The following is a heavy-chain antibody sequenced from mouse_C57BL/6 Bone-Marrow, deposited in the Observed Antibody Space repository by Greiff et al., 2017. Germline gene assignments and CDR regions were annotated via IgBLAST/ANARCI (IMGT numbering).Heavy chain of an antibody. CDR3: ARYAAYYSKRPYAMDY. CDR1: GYTFTSYW. J-gene: IGHJ4*01. V-gene: IGHV1-64*01. D-gene: IGHD2-5*01. CDR2: IHPNSGST. Sequence: QVQLQQPGAELVKPGASVKLSCKASGYTFTSYWMHWVKQRPGQGLEWIGMIHPNSGSTNYNEKFKSKATLTVDKSSSTAYMQLSSLTSEDSAVYYCARYAAYYSKRPYAMDYWGQGTSVTVSS.